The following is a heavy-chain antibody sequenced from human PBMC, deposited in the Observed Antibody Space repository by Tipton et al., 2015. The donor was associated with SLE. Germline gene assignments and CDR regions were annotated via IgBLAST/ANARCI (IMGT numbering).Heavy chain of an antibody. D-gene: IGHD6-13*01. CDR1: GGSFSSHY. Sequence: TLSLTCTVSGGSFSSHYWSWIRQPAGGGLEWIGRIYTDENTNYNPSLKSRGTISLETSKNQFSLKLTSVTAADTAVYYCARDGGQRVISGTYDFYYYGLDVWGQGTTVTVSS. CDR2: IYTDENT. J-gene: IGHJ6*02. CDR3: ARDGGQRVISGTYDFYYYGLDV. V-gene: IGHV4-4*07.